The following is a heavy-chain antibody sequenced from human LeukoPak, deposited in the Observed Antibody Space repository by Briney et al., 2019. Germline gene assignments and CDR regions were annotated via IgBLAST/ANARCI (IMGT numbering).Heavy chain of an antibody. CDR1: GFTFSTYT. V-gene: IGHV3-21*01. CDR3: ARDILAEYGMDV. J-gene: IGHJ6*02. Sequence: GGSLRLSCAASGFTFSTYTMNWVRQAPGKGLEWVSSISGSSSYIYYADSVKGRFTISRDNAKNSLYLQMNSLRAEDTAVYYCARDILAEYGMDVWGQGTTVTVSS. D-gene: IGHD3-9*01. CDR2: ISGSSSYI.